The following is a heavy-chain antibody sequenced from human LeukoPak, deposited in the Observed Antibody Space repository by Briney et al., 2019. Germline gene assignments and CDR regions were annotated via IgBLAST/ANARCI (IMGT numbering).Heavy chain of an antibody. J-gene: IGHJ4*02. CDR3: ARLFRVGPIPRGYIDY. Sequence: GESLKISCKGSGYSFTSYWIGWVRQMPGKGLKWMGIIYPGDSDTRYSPSFQGQVTISVDKSISTAYLQWSSLKASDSAMYYCARLFRVGPIPRGYIDYWGQGTLVTVSS. CDR1: GYSFTSYW. CDR2: IYPGDSDT. D-gene: IGHD1-26*01. V-gene: IGHV5-51*01.